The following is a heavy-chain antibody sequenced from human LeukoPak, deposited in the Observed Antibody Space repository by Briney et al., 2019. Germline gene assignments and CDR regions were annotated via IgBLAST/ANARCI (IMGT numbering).Heavy chain of an antibody. CDR1: GFTFSSYT. Sequence: GGSLRLSCAASGFTFSSYTMDWVRQAPGKGLEWVASISSAGGYIYYADSVKGRFTISRDNSKNTLYLQMNSLRAEDTAVYYCAKDRHYSSGWYTYVYYYYGMDVWGQGTTVTVSS. J-gene: IGHJ6*02. D-gene: IGHD6-19*01. V-gene: IGHV3-21*01. CDR3: AKDRHYSSGWYTYVYYYYGMDV. CDR2: ISSAGGYI.